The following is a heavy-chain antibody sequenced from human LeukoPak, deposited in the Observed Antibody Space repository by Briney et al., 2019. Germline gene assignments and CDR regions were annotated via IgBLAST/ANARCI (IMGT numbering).Heavy chain of an antibody. CDR2: IRSKRYTGTT. V-gene: IGHV3-49*04. J-gene: IGHJ4*02. D-gene: IGHD6-19*01. CDR3: SRAIRVAVPDIKYYSDY. Sequence: PGGSLRLSCRTSGFTFGDYALSWVRQAPGTGLELVGFIRSKRYTGTTEYAASVKGRFTISRDDSKSIAYLEMNSLKIEDTAVYFCSRAIRVAVPDIKYYSDYWGQGTLVTVSS. CDR1: GFTFGDYA.